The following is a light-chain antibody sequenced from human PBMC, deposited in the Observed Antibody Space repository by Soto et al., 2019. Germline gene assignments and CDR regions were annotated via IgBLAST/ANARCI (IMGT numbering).Light chain of an antibody. CDR1: QGISSY. CDR2: AAS. J-gene: IGKJ1*01. Sequence: DIQLTQSPSFLSASVGDRVTITCRASQGISSYLAGYQQKPGKAPKLLIYAASTLQSGVPSRFSGSGSGTEFTLTISSLQPQDFATYYCQQLNSYPPWTFGQGTKVEIK. V-gene: IGKV1-9*01. CDR3: QQLNSYPPWT.